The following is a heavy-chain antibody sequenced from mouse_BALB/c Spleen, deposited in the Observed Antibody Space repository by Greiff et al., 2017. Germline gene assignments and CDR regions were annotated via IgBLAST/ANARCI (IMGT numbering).Heavy chain of an antibody. V-gene: IGHV14-3*02. D-gene: IGHD2-4*01. CDR1: GFNIKDTY. Sequence: EVKLQESGAELVKPGASVKLSCTASGFNIKDTYMHWVKQRPEQGLEWIGRIDPANGNTKYDPKFQGKATITADTSSNTAYLQLSSLTSEDTAVYYCASIYYDYDEDAMDYWGQGTSVTVSS. J-gene: IGHJ4*01. CDR2: IDPANGNT. CDR3: ASIYYDYDEDAMDY.